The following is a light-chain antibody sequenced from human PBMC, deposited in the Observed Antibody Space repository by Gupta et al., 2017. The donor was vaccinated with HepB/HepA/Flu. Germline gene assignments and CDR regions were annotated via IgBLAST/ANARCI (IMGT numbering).Light chain of an antibody. J-gene: IGLJ3*02. CDR3: SADGRGHAWV. Sequence: QSALTQPAPVSGSPGQSITISCTGTSNDIGYYTHVSWYQQYPGKAPKVIIYEVSQRPSGISTRFSGSKSGNTASLTISGLQAEDETDYYGSADGRGHAWVFGGGTRLTVL. CDR2: EVS. CDR1: SNDIGYYTH. V-gene: IGLV2-23*02.